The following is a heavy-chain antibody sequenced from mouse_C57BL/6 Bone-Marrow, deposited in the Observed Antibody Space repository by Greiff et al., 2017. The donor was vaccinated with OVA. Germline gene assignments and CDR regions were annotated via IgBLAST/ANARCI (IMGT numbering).Heavy chain of an antibody. CDR1: GYTFTSYW. Sequence: QVQLQQPGAELVKPGASVKVSCKASGYTFTSYWMHWVQQRPGQGLEWIGRIHPSDSDTNYSQKFKGKATLTVDKSSSTAYMQRRSLTAEDSAVYYCAISYSNYAMDYWGQVTSVTVSS. V-gene: IGHV1-74*01. CDR3: AISYSNYAMDY. J-gene: IGHJ4*01. D-gene: IGHD2-5*01. CDR2: IHPSDSDT.